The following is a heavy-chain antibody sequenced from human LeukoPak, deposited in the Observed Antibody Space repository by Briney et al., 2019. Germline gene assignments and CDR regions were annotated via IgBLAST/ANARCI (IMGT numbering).Heavy chain of an antibody. V-gene: IGHV3-11*01. CDR1: GFTFSDYC. CDR3: ARVKRGPRSYFDY. CDR2: ISSSGSTI. D-gene: IGHD3-10*01. Sequence: PGGSLRLSCAASGFTFSDYCMSWIRQAPGKGLEWVSYISSSGSTIYYADSVKGRFTISRDNAKNSLYLQMNSLRAEDTAVYYCARVKRGPRSYFDYWGQGTLVTVSS. J-gene: IGHJ4*02.